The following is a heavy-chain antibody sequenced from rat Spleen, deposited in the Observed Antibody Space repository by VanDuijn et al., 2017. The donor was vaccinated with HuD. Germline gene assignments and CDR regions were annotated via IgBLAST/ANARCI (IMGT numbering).Heavy chain of an antibody. V-gene: IGHV5-7*01. CDR2: ISHDGSKP. CDR3: ARRGITLADISFPY. D-gene: IGHD1-2*01. Sequence: EVQLVESGGGLVQPGRSLKVSCAASGFTFSDYNMAWVRQAPEKGLEWVATISHDGSKPYYRDSVKGRFTISRDDAKSTLYLQMDSLRSEDTATYYCARRGITLADISFPYWGQGTLVTVSS. J-gene: IGHJ3*01. CDR1: GFTFSDYN.